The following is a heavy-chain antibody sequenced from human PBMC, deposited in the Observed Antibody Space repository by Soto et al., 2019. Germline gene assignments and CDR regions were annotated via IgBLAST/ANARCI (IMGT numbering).Heavy chain of an antibody. CDR2: SIPIFGTT. V-gene: IGHV1-69*01. CDR3: ARASLYSWYFDI. J-gene: IGHJ2*01. D-gene: IGHD3-16*01. CDR1: GGTFRSYV. Sequence: QVQLVQSGAEVKQPGSSVKVSCKASGGTFRSYVINWVRQAPGQGLEWMVGSIPIFGTTYYVQKFQDRVTITAHESTSTASMELFSLSTEDTAIYDCARASLYSWYFDIWGRGTLVTVSA.